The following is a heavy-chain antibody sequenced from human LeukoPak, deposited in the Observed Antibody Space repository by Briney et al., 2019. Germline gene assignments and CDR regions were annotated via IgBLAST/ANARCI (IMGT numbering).Heavy chain of an antibody. CDR1: GFTFSSYA. J-gene: IGHJ3*02. Sequence: PGGSLRLSCAASGFTFSSYAMSWVRQAPGKGLESVSAISGSGGSTYYADSVKGRFTISRDNSKNTLYLQMNSLRAEDTAVYYCAKEGREWLVLKNAFDIWGQGTMVTVSS. V-gene: IGHV3-23*01. D-gene: IGHD6-19*01. CDR2: ISGSGGST. CDR3: AKEGREWLVLKNAFDI.